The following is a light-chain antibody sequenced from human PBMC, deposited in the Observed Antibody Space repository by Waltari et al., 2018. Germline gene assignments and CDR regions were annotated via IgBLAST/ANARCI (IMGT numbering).Light chain of an antibody. Sequence: EIVLTQSPGTLSSSPGERATLSCRASQSVRSSYLAWYQQKPGQAPRLLIYGASSSATGIPDRFSGGGSGTDFTLTISRLEPEDFAVYYCQHYGSSPPKYTFGQGTKLEIK. J-gene: IGKJ2*01. V-gene: IGKV3-20*01. CDR1: QSVRSSY. CDR3: QHYGSSPPKYT. CDR2: GAS.